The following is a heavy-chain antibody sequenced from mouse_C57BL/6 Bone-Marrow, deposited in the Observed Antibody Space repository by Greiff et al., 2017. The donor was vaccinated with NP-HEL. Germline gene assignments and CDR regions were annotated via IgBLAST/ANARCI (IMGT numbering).Heavy chain of an antibody. D-gene: IGHD2-3*01. Sequence: EVKLVESGGGLVKPGGSLKLSCAASGFTFSSYAMSWVRQTPEKRLEWVATISDGGSYTYYPDNVKGRFTISRDNAKNNLYLQMSHLKSEDTAMYYCAREGEDGYYAAWFAYWGQGTLVTVSA. J-gene: IGHJ3*01. CDR2: ISDGGSYT. V-gene: IGHV5-4*03. CDR3: AREGEDGYYAAWFAY. CDR1: GFTFSSYA.